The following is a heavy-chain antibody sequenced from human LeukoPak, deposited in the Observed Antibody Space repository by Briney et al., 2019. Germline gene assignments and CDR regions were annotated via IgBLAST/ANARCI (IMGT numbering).Heavy chain of an antibody. CDR1: GDSVSSDTVA. CDR2: TYYRSKWYN. Sequence: SQTLSLTCAISGDSVSSDTVAWNWIRQSPSRGLEWLGRTYYRSKWYNDCAVSVKSRITINPDVSKNQFSLQLNSVTPEDTAVYYCARGRPAYYGMDVWGQGTTVTVSS. J-gene: IGHJ6*02. CDR3: ARGRPAYYGMDV. V-gene: IGHV6-1*01.